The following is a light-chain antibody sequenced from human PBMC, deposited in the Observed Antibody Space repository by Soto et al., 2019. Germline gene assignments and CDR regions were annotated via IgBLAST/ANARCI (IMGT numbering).Light chain of an antibody. Sequence: IVLSQSPCTLSLSTGERATLSCRASQSVSSSYLAWYQQKPGHAPRLLIYGASSRATGIPDRFSGSGSGTDFTLTISRLEPEDFAVYYCQQYGSSSTFGQGTKVAIK. CDR2: GAS. V-gene: IGKV3-20*01. CDR3: QQYGSSST. CDR1: QSVSSSY. J-gene: IGKJ1*01.